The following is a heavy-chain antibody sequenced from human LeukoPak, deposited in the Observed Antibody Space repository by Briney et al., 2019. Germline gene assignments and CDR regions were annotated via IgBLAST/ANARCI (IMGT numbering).Heavy chain of an antibody. CDR2: ISYSGST. J-gene: IGHJ4*02. D-gene: IGHD2-21*01. CDR1: GASISGVGYY. V-gene: IGHV4-31*03. CDR3: ARAPSHEQHIVLN. Sequence: SQTLSLTCTVSGASISGVGYYWGWIRQHPGKGLEYIGYISYSGSTNYNPSLKSRLAISVDTSKNHLSLKLSSVTAADTAVYYCARAPSHEQHIVLNWGQGTLVTVSS.